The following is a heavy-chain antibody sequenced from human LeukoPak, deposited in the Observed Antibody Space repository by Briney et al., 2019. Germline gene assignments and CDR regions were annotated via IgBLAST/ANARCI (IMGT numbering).Heavy chain of an antibody. D-gene: IGHD2-15*01. V-gene: IGHV3-21*01. Sequence: PGGSLRLSCAASGFTFSSYSMNWVRQAPGEGLEWVSSISSSSSYIYYADSVKGRFTISRDNAKNSLYLQMNSLRAEDTAVYYCARDRVAHFDYWGQGTLVTVSS. CDR3: ARDRVAHFDY. CDR2: ISSSSSYI. J-gene: IGHJ4*02. CDR1: GFTFSSYS.